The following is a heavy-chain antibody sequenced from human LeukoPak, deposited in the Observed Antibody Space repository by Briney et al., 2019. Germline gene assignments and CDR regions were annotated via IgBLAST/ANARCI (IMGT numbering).Heavy chain of an antibody. CDR3: ARRQFNWGSAFDI. Sequence: PGGSLRPSCAASGFTFSSYWMSWVRRAPGKGLEWVANIKQDGSEKYYVDSVKGRFTISRDNAKNSLYLQMNSLRAEDTAVYYCARRQFNWGSAFDIWGQGTMVTVSS. CDR1: GFTFSSYW. D-gene: IGHD7-27*01. V-gene: IGHV3-7*01. J-gene: IGHJ3*02. CDR2: IKQDGSEK.